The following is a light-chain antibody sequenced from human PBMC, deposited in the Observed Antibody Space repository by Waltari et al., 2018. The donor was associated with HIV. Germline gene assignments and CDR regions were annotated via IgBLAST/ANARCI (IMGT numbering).Light chain of an antibody. J-gene: IGLJ3*02. CDR3: ATWDDSLSGPV. CDR1: NSNIGNNY. Sequence: QSVLTQPPSASGTPGQRVTISCSGSNSNIGNNYVYWYQQRPGTAPKRLIYRNNQRPSGVPDRFSGSKSDTSASLAIGGLRSEDEADYFCATWDDSLSGPVFGGGTKLPVL. V-gene: IGLV1-47*01. CDR2: RNN.